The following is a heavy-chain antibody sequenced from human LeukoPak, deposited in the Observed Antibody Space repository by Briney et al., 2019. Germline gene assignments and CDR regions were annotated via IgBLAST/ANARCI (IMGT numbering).Heavy chain of an antibody. Sequence: SVKVSCKASGGTFSSYAISWVRQAPGQGLEWMGGIIPIFGTANYAQKFQGRATITTDESTSTAYMELSSLRSEDTAVYYCARHDYDFWSDHLPVAFDIWGQGTMVTVSS. D-gene: IGHD3-3*01. CDR2: IIPIFGTA. J-gene: IGHJ3*02. V-gene: IGHV1-69*05. CDR3: ARHDYDFWSDHLPVAFDI. CDR1: GGTFSSYA.